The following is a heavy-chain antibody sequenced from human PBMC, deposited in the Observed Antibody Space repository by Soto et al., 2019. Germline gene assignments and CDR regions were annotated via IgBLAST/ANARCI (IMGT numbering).Heavy chain of an antibody. Sequence: EVQLVESGGGLVQPGGSLRLSCAASGFTVSSNYMNWVRQAPGKGLEWVSVIYSGVSTYYADSVKGRFTISRDNSKNTLYLQMNTLRAEDTAGYYCARGWWAHFDYWGQGTLVTVSS. CDR1: GFTVSSNY. CDR2: IYSGVST. V-gene: IGHV3-66*01. CDR3: ARGWWAHFDY. D-gene: IGHD2-15*01. J-gene: IGHJ4*02.